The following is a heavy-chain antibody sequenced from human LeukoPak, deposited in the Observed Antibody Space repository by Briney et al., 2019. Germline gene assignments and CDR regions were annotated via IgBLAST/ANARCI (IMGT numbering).Heavy chain of an antibody. CDR2: INTNTGNP. CDR1: GCTFTGYY. V-gene: IGHV7-4-1*02. D-gene: IGHD5-24*01. J-gene: IGHJ6*03. Sequence: ASVKVSCKASGCTFTGYYMHWVRQAPGQGLEWMGWINTNTGNPTYAQGFTGRFVFSLDTSVSTAYLQISSLKAEDTAVYYCARSGATEMAKSPYYYYYYYMDVWGKGTTVTVSS. CDR3: ARSGATEMAKSPYYYYYYYMDV.